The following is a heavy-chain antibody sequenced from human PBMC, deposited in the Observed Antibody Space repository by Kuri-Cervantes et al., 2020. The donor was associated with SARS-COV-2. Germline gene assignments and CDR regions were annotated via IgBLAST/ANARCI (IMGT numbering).Heavy chain of an antibody. Sequence: ASVKVSCKASGCTFTSYDINWVRQATGQGLEWMGWMNPNRGNTGYAQKFQGRVTITRNTSISTAYMELSSLRSEDTAVYYCARVRLLTIFGVVIVLDAFDIWGQGTMVTVSS. CDR1: GCTFTSYD. CDR3: ARVRLLTIFGVVIVLDAFDI. V-gene: IGHV1-8*03. J-gene: IGHJ3*02. D-gene: IGHD3-3*01. CDR2: MNPNRGNT.